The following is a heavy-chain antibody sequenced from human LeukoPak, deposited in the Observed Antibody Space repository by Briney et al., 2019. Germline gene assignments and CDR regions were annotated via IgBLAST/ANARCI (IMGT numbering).Heavy chain of an antibody. D-gene: IGHD2-2*01. CDR3: ARAKGDPVVPAAMLDY. CDR1: GFTLSSNY. CDR2: IYSGGST. J-gene: IGHJ4*02. V-gene: IGHV3-53*01. Sequence: GGSLRLSCTASGFTLSSNYMIWLRQSPGKGLVGVSVIYSGGSTYYPDSVKGRCTISRDNSKTTLYLQMNSLRAEDTAVYYCARAKGDPVVPAAMLDYWGQGTLVTVSS.